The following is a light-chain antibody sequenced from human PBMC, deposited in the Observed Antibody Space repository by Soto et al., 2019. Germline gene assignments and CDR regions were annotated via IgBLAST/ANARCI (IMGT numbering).Light chain of an antibody. CDR1: TSDVGSYNH. J-gene: IGLJ3*02. Sequence: QSALTQPASVSGSPGQSITISCTGTTSDVGSYNHVSWYQHHPGKAPKLMIYEVVNRPSGVSNRFSGSKSGNTASLTISGLQPEDEADYYCSSYTGSDSGVLGGGTKLTVL. CDR3: SSYTGSDSGV. CDR2: EVV. V-gene: IGLV2-14*01.